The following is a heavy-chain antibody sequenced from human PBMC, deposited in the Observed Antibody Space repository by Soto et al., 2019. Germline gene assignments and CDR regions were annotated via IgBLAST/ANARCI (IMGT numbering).Heavy chain of an antibody. CDR1: GGTFSSYA. CDR3: ARDKSSGLSHYYYGMDV. J-gene: IGHJ6*02. D-gene: IGHD6-19*01. Sequence: GGSGKVSCKAFGGTFSSYAISWGRQGPGQGLEWMGGIIPIFGTANYAQKFQGRVTITADESTSTAYMELSSLRSEDTAVYYCARDKSSGLSHYYYGMDVWGQGTTVTVSS. CDR2: IIPIFGTA. V-gene: IGHV1-69*13.